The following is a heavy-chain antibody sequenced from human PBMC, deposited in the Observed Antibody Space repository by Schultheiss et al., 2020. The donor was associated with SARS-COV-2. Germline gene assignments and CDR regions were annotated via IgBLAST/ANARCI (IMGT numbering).Heavy chain of an antibody. CDR1: GFTFTRYA. Sequence: GGSLRLSCAASGFTFTRYAMRWVRQAPGKGLEWVANIKQDGSEKYYVDSVKGRFTISRDNAKNSLFLQMNSLRAEDTAVYYCARGATTHGMDVWGQGTTVTVSS. CDR3: ARGATTHGMDV. V-gene: IGHV3-7*01. J-gene: IGHJ6*02. D-gene: IGHD1-14*01. CDR2: IKQDGSEK.